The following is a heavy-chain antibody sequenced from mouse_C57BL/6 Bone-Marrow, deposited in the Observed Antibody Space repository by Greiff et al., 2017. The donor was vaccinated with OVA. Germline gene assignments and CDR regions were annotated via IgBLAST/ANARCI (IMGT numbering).Heavy chain of an antibody. V-gene: IGHV5-4*03. CDR1: GFTFSSHA. Sequence: DVKLVESGGGLVKPGGSLKLSCAASGFTFSSHAMSWVRQTPEKRLEWVATISDGGSYTYYPDKVKGRFTISRDNATNNLYLQMSHLKSEDTAMYYCARGNYSNSWFAYWGQGTLVTVSA. J-gene: IGHJ3*01. CDR3: ARGNYSNSWFAY. CDR2: ISDGGSYT. D-gene: IGHD2-5*01.